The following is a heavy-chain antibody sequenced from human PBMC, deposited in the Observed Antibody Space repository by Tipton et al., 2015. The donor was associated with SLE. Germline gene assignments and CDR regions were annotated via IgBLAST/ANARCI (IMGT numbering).Heavy chain of an antibody. D-gene: IGHD3-22*01. CDR1: GGSISSYY. J-gene: IGHJ3*02. V-gene: IGHV4-34*01. Sequence: TLSLTCTVSGGSISSYYWSWIRQPPGKGLEWIGEINHSGSTNYNPSLKSRVTISVDTSKNQFSLKLSSVTAADTAVYYCARSRYDSSGYYQPRAAAFDIWGQGTMVTVSS. CDR3: ARSRYDSSGYYQPRAAAFDI. CDR2: INHSGST.